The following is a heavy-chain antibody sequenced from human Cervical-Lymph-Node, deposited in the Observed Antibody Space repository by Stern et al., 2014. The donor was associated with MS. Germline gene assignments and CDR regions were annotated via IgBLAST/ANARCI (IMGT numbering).Heavy chain of an antibody. CDR3: ARDKVAGTISAFDI. D-gene: IGHD6-19*01. CDR1: GGSISSGGYY. CDR2: IYYSGST. V-gene: IGHV4-31*03. J-gene: IGHJ3*02. Sequence: QVQPQESGPGLVKPSQTLSLTCTVSGGSISSGGYYWSWIRQHPGKGLEXIGYIYYSGSTYYNPSLKSRVTISVDTSKNQFSLKLSSVTAADTAVYYCARDKVAGTISAFDIWGQGTMVTVSS.